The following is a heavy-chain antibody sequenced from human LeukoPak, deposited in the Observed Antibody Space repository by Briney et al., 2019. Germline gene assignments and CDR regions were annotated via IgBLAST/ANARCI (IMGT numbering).Heavy chain of an antibody. CDR1: GFTFSTYA. Sequence: GGSLRLSFAASGFTFSTYAMSWVRQAPGKGLEWVTTISGGGDKQYADHVKGRFTVSRDDSKNTLYLQMNSLRAEDTALYYCAKDVNSSGYYLGFDYWGQGTLVTVSS. CDR2: ISGGGDK. D-gene: IGHD3-22*01. J-gene: IGHJ4*02. V-gene: IGHV3-23*01. CDR3: AKDVNSSGYYLGFDY.